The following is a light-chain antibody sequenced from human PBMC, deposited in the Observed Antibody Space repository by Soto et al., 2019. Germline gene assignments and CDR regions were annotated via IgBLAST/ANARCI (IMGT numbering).Light chain of an antibody. CDR2: DAS. Sequence: DIQMTQSPSSLSASVGDRVTISCRASQSIGTYLNWYQQKPGRAPKLLIYDASTLESGVPSRFSGGGSGTQFTLTISSLQPEDFATYYCQQYNLYLSYTFGQGTKLQIK. V-gene: IGKV1-39*01. CDR1: QSIGTY. J-gene: IGKJ2*01. CDR3: QQYNLYLSYT.